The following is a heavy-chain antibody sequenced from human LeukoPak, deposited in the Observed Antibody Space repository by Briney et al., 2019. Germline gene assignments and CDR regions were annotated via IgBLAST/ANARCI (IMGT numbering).Heavy chain of an antibody. CDR1: DFTFSRYS. CDR3: ARHGDGFYYGMDV. CDR2: ISSSGRDI. J-gene: IGHJ6*01. Sequence: GGSLRLSCAASDFTFSRYSMNWFRQAPGEGLEWVSSISSSGRDIYYADSVKGRFTISRDNAKNSLYLQMNSLRVEDTAVYYCARHGDGFYYGMDVWGQGTTVTVSS. V-gene: IGHV3-21*01. D-gene: IGHD4-17*01.